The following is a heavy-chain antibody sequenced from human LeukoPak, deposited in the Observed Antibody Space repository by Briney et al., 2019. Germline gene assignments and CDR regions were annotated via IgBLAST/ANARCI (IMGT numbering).Heavy chain of an antibody. CDR1: GFTFSSYW. D-gene: IGHD6-19*01. V-gene: IGHV3-7*01. Sequence: PGGSLRLSCAASGFTFSSYWMSWVRQAPGKGLEWVANIKQDGSEKYYVDSVKGRSTISRDNAKNSLYLQMNSLRAEDTAVYYCARDAGGWSAEYHFDYWGQGTLVTVSS. CDR2: IKQDGSEK. J-gene: IGHJ4*02. CDR3: ARDAGGWSAEYHFDY.